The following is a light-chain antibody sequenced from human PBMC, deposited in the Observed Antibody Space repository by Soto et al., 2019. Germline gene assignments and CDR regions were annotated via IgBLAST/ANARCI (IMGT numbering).Light chain of an antibody. CDR2: GAS. J-gene: IGKJ4*01. Sequence: EIVMTQSLATLSVSPGERATLSCRASQSVSSNLAWYQQKPGQAPRLLIYGASTRATGIPARFSGSGSGTEFTFTISSLQSEDFAVYYGQQYNSWPLTFGGGTKVEIK. CDR3: QQYNSWPLT. V-gene: IGKV3-15*01. CDR1: QSVSSN.